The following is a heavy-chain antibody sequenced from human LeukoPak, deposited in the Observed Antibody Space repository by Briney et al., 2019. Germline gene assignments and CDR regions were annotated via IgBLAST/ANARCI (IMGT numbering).Heavy chain of an antibody. CDR3: ARDRAVAHLYYYMDV. J-gene: IGHJ6*03. D-gene: IGHD2-15*01. CDR2: INPNSGGT. V-gene: IGHV1-2*02. CDR1: GYTFTGYY. Sequence: GASVKVSCKASGYTFTGYYMHWVRQDPGQGLEWMGWINPNSGGTNYAQKFQGRVTMTRDTSISTAYMELSRLRSDDTAVYYCARDRAVAHLYYYMDVWGKGTTVTVSS.